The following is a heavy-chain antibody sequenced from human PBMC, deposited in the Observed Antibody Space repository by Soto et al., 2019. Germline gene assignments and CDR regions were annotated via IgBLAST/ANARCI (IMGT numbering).Heavy chain of an antibody. CDR2: IYYSGST. Sequence: PSETLSLTCNGSGSSISSGDYYWSWIRQPPGKGLEWIGYIYYSGSTYYNPSPKSRVTISVDTPKNHFSLKLSSVTAAATAVYYCARAGRAVAELGWFDPWGEG. CDR1: GSSISSGDYY. D-gene: IGHD6-19*01. V-gene: IGHV4-30-4*01. J-gene: IGHJ5*02. CDR3: ARAGRAVAELGWFDP.